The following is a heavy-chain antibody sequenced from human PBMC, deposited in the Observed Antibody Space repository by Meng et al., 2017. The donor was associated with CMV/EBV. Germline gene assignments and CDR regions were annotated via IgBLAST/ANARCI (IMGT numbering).Heavy chain of an antibody. D-gene: IGHD6-13*01. CDR2: ISAYNGNT. J-gene: IGHJ6*02. Sequence: ASVKVSCKASGYTFTSYGISWVRQAPRQGLEWMGWISAYNGNTNYAQKLQGRVTMTTDTSTSTAYMELRSLRSDDTAVYYCARDRAAAGSYYYYYGMDVWGQGTTVTVSS. CDR3: ARDRAAAGSYYYYYGMDV. V-gene: IGHV1-18*01. CDR1: GYTFTSYG.